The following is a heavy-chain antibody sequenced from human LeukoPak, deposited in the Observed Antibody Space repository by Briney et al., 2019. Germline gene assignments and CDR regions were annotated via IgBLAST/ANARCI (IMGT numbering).Heavy chain of an antibody. D-gene: IGHD1-26*01. J-gene: IGHJ5*02. CDR2: ISAYNGNT. Sequence: ASVNVSCKASGYTFTSYGISRVRQAPGQGLEWMGWISAYNGNTNYAQKLQGRVTMTTDTSTSTAYMELRSLRSDDTAVYYCARVVGAGGSLDWFDPWGQGTLVTVSS. V-gene: IGHV1-18*01. CDR1: GYTFTSYG. CDR3: ARVVGAGGSLDWFDP.